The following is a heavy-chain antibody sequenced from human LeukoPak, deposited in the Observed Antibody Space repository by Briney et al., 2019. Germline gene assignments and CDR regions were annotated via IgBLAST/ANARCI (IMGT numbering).Heavy chain of an antibody. CDR2: IYPGDSDT. V-gene: IGHV5-51*01. D-gene: IGHD4-17*01. CDR3: ARIPLYGDYATSYYYYGMDV. CDR1: GYNFTSYW. J-gene: IGHJ6*02. Sequence: GESLKISCKGSGYNFTSYWIGWVRQMPGKGLEWMGIIYPGDSDTRYSPSFQGQVTISADKSISTAYLQWSSLKASDTAMYYCARIPLYGDYATSYYYYGMDVWGQGTTVTVSS.